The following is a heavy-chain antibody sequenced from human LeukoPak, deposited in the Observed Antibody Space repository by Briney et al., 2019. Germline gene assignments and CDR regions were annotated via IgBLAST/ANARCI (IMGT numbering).Heavy chain of an antibody. J-gene: IGHJ6*03. CDR2: MNPNSGNT. CDR3: ARGSSGWYRSRYYYYYMDV. Sequence: ASVKVSCKASGYTFTSYDINWMRQATGHGLEWRGWMNPNSGNTGYAQKFQGRVTMTRNTSISTAYMELSSLRSEDTAVYYCARGSSGWYRSRYYYYYMDVWGKGTTVTISS. D-gene: IGHD6-19*01. CDR1: GYTFTSYD. V-gene: IGHV1-8*01.